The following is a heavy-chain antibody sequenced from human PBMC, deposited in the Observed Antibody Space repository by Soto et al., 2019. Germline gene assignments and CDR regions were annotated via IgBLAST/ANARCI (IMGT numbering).Heavy chain of an antibody. CDR1: GGSISGGVHS. Sequence: QVQLQESGPGLVKPSETLSLTCTVSGGSISGGVHSWSWIRQPPGKGLEWIGHIFDSGSTYYNPSLKSRLTISVDTSQNQFSLRLSSVTAADTAVYFCASEIMPLTNDWYFDLWGRGTLVTVSS. V-gene: IGHV4-30-4*01. J-gene: IGHJ2*01. CDR2: IFDSGST. CDR3: ASEIMPLTNDWYFDL. D-gene: IGHD2-8*01.